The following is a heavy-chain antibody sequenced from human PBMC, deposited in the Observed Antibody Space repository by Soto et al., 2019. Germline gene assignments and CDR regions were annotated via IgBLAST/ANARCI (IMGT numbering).Heavy chain of an antibody. CDR3: TTGGGIAVAGTGRTNGNWFAP. CDR1: GFTFSNAW. CDR2: IQSQTDGGTT. D-gene: IGHD6-19*01. J-gene: IGHJ5*02. V-gene: IGHV3-15*07. Sequence: EVQLVESGGGLVKHGGSIRLSCAASGFTFSNAWMNWVRQAPGKGLEWDGRIQSQTDGGTTDYAAHVKGRFTISRDDSKNTQCLQMNSQKTEDTAVYYCTTGGGIAVAGTGRTNGNWFAPGGQGTLVTFAS.